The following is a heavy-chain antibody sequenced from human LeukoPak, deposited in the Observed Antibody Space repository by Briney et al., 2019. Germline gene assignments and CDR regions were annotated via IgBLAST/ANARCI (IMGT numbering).Heavy chain of an antibody. CDR1: GGSFSGYY. CDR2: INHSGST. J-gene: IGHJ4*02. Sequence: NPSETLSLTCAVYGGSFSGYYWSWIRQPPGKGLEWIGEINHSGSTNYNPSLKSRVTISVDTSKNQFSLKLSSVTAADTAVYYCARGERGYLYYWGQGTLVTVSS. V-gene: IGHV4-34*01. CDR3: ARGERGYLYY. D-gene: IGHD5-12*01.